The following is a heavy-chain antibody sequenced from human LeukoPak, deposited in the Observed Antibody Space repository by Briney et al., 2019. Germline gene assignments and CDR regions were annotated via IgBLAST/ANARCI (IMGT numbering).Heavy chain of an antibody. Sequence: PSETLSLTCAVYGGSFSGYYWSWIRQPPGKGLEWIGEINHSGSTNYNPSLKSRVTISVDTSKNQFSLKLSSVTAADTAVYFCARGGGYNWFDPWGQGNLVTVSS. CDR1: GGSFSGYY. CDR2: INHSGST. CDR3: ARGGGYNWFDP. J-gene: IGHJ5*02. V-gene: IGHV4-34*01.